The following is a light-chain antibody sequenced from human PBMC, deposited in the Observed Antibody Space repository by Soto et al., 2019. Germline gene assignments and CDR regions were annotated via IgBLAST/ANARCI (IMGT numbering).Light chain of an antibody. Sequence: EKVMTQSPSTLSMSXGERATLAXXXSQSVSSSYLAWYQHKPGQAPRLLIYGASIRATDIPDRFSGSGSGTDFTLTITRLEPEDFAVYYCQQYGSSPGTFGQGTKVDI. J-gene: IGKJ1*01. CDR2: GAS. CDR3: QQYGSSPGT. CDR1: QSVSSSY. V-gene: IGKV3-20*01.